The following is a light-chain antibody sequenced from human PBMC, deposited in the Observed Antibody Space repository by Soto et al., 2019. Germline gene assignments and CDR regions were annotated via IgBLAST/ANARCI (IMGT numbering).Light chain of an antibody. Sequence: DIQMTQSPSSLSASVGDRVTITCRASQSISSYLNWYQQKPGKAPKLLTYAASSLQSGVPSRFSGSGSGTDFTLTISSLQPEDFATYCCHQSYSTPPLTFGGGTKVEIK. J-gene: IGKJ4*01. CDR2: AAS. V-gene: IGKV1-39*01. CDR3: HQSYSTPPLT. CDR1: QSISSY.